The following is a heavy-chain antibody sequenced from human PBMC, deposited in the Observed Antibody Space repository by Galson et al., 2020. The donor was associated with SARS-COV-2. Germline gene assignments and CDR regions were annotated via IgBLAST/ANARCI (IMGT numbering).Heavy chain of an antibody. CDR1: GFSSSHYN. CDR3: AGELWFGEERAMDV. Sequence: GGSLRLSCAASGFSSSHYNMNWVRQAPGKGLEWVSSISRSRGDISYADSVKGRFTISRDNAKNSVYLQMNSLRAEDTAVYYCAGELWFGEERAMDVWGKGTTVTISS. D-gene: IGHD3-10*01. J-gene: IGHJ6*03. V-gene: IGHV3-21*01. CDR2: ISRSRGDI.